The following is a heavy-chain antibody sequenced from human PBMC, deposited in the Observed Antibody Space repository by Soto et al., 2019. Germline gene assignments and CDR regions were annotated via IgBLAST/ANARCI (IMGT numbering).Heavy chain of an antibody. V-gene: IGHV3-53*01. D-gene: IGHD3-10*01. CDR2: IYSTGTT. CDR1: GFTVGNHY. CDR3: AKDGRGSGSHYNSFGY. J-gene: IGHJ4*02. Sequence: EVQLVESGGGLIQPGGSLKLSCAASGFTVGNHYMSWVRQAPGKGLEWVSLIYSTGTTKYADSMKGRFTVSRDNAKNTLYLQMNSLRAEDTAVYYCAKDGRGSGSHYNSFGYWGQGTLVTVSS.